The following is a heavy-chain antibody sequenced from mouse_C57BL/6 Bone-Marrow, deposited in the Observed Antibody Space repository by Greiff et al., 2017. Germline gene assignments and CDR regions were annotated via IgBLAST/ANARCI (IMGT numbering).Heavy chain of an antibody. CDR3: ARDTLQAWFAY. J-gene: IGHJ3*01. CDR2: IYPGDGDT. Sequence: QVQLQQSGPELVKPGASVKISCKASGYAFSSSWMNWVKQRPGKGHEWIGRIYPGDGDTNYNGKFKGKATLTADKSSSTAYMQLSSLTSEDSAVYFCARDTLQAWFAYWGQGTLVTVSA. V-gene: IGHV1-82*01. CDR1: GYAFSSSW.